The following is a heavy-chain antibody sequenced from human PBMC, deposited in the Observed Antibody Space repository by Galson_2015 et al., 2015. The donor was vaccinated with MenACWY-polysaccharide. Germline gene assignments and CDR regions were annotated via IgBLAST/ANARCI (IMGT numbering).Heavy chain of an antibody. CDR1: GGNFNSYA. CDR3: FLVGTGGRVY. J-gene: IGHJ4*02. Sequence: SLRLSCAASGGNFNSYAMTWVRQAPGKGLEWVSNINANGDNAHYLDSVTGRFFTSRDKSTNTLFLQMNGLTTEDTAVYYCFLVGTGGRVYRGRGVLVTVPS. V-gene: IGHV3-23*01. D-gene: IGHD1-26*01. CDR2: INANGDNA.